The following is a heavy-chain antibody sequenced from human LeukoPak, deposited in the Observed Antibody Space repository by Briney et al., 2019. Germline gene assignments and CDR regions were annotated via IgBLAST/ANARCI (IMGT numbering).Heavy chain of an antibody. CDR2: ISWNSGSI. D-gene: IGHD3-22*01. CDR3: AKSQGEDSSGDYLEVPQDAFDI. V-gene: IGHV3-9*03. J-gene: IGHJ3*02. CDR1: GFTFDDYA. Sequence: HPGGSLRLSCAASGFTFDDYAMHWVRQAPGKGLEWVSGISWNSGSIGYADSVKGRFTISRDNAKNSLYLQMNSLRAEDMALYYCAKSQGEDSSGDYLEVPQDAFDIWGQGTMVTVSS.